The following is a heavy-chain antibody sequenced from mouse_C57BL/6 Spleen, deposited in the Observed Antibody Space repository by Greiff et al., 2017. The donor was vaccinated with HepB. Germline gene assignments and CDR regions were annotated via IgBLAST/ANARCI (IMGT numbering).Heavy chain of an antibody. D-gene: IGHD2-5*01. CDR1: GYTFTSYW. CDR3: ARSPYSNGDYYAMDY. V-gene: IGHV1-69*01. Sequence: QVQLQQPGAELVMPGASVKLSCKASGYTFTSYWMHWVKQRPGQGLEWIGEIDPSDSYTNYNQKFQGKSTLTVDKSSSTAYMQLSSLTSEDSAVYYCARSPYSNGDYYAMDYWGQGTSVTVSS. CDR2: IDPSDSYT. J-gene: IGHJ4*01.